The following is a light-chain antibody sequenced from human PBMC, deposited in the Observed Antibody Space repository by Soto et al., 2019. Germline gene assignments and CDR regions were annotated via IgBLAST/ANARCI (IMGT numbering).Light chain of an antibody. CDR2: WAS. Sequence: DIVMTQSPDSLAVSLGERATINCKSSQSVLYNSNNKNYLVRYQQKPRQPPKLLIYWASTRESGVPDRFSGSGSGTDFTLTISSLEPEDFAVYYCQQRSNWPPGFGGGTKVEIK. CDR1: QSVLYNSNNKNY. CDR3: QQRSNWPPG. J-gene: IGKJ4*01. V-gene: IGKV4-1*01.